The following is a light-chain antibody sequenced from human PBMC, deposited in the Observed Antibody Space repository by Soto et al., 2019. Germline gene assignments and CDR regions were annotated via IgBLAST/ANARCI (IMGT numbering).Light chain of an antibody. V-gene: IGKV3-15*01. CDR2: GAS. CDR1: QSVSSF. CDR3: QQYSNWPSWT. Sequence: EKVMTQSPATLSMSPGERVTLSCRASQSVSSFLAWYQQKPGQAPRLLIYGASTRATGIPARFSGSGSGTEFTLTISSLQSEGFAVYYCQQYSNWPSWTFGQGTKVDIK. J-gene: IGKJ1*01.